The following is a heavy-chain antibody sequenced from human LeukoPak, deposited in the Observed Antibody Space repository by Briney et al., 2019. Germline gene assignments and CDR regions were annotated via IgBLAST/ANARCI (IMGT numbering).Heavy chain of an antibody. Sequence: GGSLRLSCAASGFTFSSYDMHWVRQATGKGLEWVSAIGTAGDTYYPGSVKGRFTISRENAKNSLYLQMNSLRAGDTAVYYCARSTAMVRGVINYAPDYWGQGTLVTVSS. J-gene: IGHJ4*02. CDR2: IGTAGDT. D-gene: IGHD3-10*01. CDR3: ARSTAMVRGVINYAPDY. CDR1: GFTFSSYD. V-gene: IGHV3-13*01.